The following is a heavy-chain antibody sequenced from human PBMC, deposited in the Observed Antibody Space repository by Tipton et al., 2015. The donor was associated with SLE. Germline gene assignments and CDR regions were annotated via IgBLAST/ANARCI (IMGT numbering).Heavy chain of an antibody. D-gene: IGHD6-13*01. CDR3: ARAQPSSWHPFDY. CDR2: IYYSGST. CDR1: GGSISSSSYY. V-gene: IGHV4-39*07. J-gene: IGHJ4*02. Sequence: TLSLTCTVSGGSISSSSYYWGWIRQPPGKGLEWIGSIYYSGSTYYNPSLKSRVTISVDTSKNQFSPKLSSVTAADTAVYYCARAQPSSWHPFDYWGQGTLVTVSS.